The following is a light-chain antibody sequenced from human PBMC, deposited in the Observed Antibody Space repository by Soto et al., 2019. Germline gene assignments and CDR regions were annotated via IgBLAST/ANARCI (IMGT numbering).Light chain of an antibody. Sequence: QSALTQPASVSGSPGQSITISCTGTSSDVGGYNLVSWYQQLPGKAPKLMIYEGSKRPSGVSNRFSGSKSGTSASLAITGLQAEDEADYYCQSYDSSLSGLVFGGGTKLTVL. J-gene: IGLJ2*01. CDR2: EGS. CDR3: QSYDSSLSGLV. V-gene: IGLV2-14*02. CDR1: SSDVGGYNL.